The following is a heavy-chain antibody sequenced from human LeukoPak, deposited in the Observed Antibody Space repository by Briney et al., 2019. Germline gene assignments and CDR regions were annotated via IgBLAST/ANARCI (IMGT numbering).Heavy chain of an antibody. Sequence: ASVKVSCKASGYTFTSYGISWVRQAPGQGLEWMGWISAYNGNTNYAQKLQGRVTMTTGTSTSTAYMELRSLRSDDTAVYYCARSPGIAAAGSWYYYYMDVWGKGTTVTISS. CDR1: GYTFTSYG. CDR3: ARSPGIAAAGSWYYYYMDV. J-gene: IGHJ6*03. CDR2: ISAYNGNT. V-gene: IGHV1-18*01. D-gene: IGHD6-13*01.